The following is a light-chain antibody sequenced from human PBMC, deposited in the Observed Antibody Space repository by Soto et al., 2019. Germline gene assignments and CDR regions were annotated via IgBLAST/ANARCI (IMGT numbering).Light chain of an antibody. Sequence: EIVLTQSPGTLSLSPGERATLSCRASQSISSSYLAWYQQKPGQAPRLLIYGASSGATDIPDRFSGSGSGTDFTLTISRLEPEDFAVYYCQQSYSSPSTFGQGTKVEIK. V-gene: IGKV3-20*01. CDR3: QQSYSSPST. CDR2: GAS. CDR1: QSISSSY. J-gene: IGKJ1*01.